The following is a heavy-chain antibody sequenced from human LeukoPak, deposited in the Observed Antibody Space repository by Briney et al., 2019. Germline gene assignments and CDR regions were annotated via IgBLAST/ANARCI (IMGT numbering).Heavy chain of an antibody. CDR2: IDGDGTLK. J-gene: IGHJ4*02. CDR3: ARDYSSGWFGKGAY. CDR1: GFTFRSYN. V-gene: IGHV3-21*06. D-gene: IGHD6-19*01. Sequence: GGSLRLSCSGSGFTFRSYNMTWVRQAPGKGLEWVSSIDGDGTLKYYADSLKGRFTISRDNANNSVYLQMNSLTADDSGLYFCARDYSSGWFGKGAYWGQGTRVLVSS.